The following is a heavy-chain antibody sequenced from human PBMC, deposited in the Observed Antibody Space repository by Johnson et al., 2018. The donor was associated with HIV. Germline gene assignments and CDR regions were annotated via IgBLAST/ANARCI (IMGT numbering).Heavy chain of an antibody. CDR2: IWYDGSNK. Sequence: VQLVESGGGVVQPGRSLRLSCAASGFTFSSYGMHWVRQAPGKGLEWVAVIWYDGSNKYYADSVKGRFTISRDNSKNTLYLQMNSLRAEDSAVYYCARGPVAGTSGPFHIWGQGTMVTVSS. CDR3: ARGPVAGTSGPFHI. V-gene: IGHV3-30*19. D-gene: IGHD6-19*01. J-gene: IGHJ3*02. CDR1: GFTFSSYG.